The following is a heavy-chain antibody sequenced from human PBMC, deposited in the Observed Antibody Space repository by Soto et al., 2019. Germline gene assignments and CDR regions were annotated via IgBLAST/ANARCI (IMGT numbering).Heavy chain of an antibody. D-gene: IGHD1-26*01. V-gene: IGHV4-4*07. CDR2: IYTSGST. J-gene: IGHJ6*02. CDR1: GGSISSYY. CDR3: ARQVGWDPEDYYYYYGMDV. Sequence: SETLSLTCTVSGGSISSYYWSWIRQPAGKGLGWIGRIYTSGSTNYNPSLKSRVTMSVDTSKNQFSLKLSSVTAADTAVYYCARQVGWDPEDYYYYYGMDVWGQGTTVTVSS.